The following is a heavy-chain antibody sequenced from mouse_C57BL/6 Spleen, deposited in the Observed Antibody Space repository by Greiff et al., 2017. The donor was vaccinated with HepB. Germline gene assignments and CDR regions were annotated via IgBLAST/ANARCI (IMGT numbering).Heavy chain of an antibody. CDR2: INPNNGGT. J-gene: IGHJ3*01. CDR3: AREGYGSSY. Sequence: VQLQQSGPELVKPGASVKISCKASGYTFTDYYMNWVKQSHGKSLEWIGDINPNNGGTSYNQKFKGKATLTVDKSSSTAYMELRSLTSEDSAVYYCAREGYGSSYWGQGTLVTVSA. D-gene: IGHD1-1*01. CDR1: GYTFTDYY. V-gene: IGHV1-26*01.